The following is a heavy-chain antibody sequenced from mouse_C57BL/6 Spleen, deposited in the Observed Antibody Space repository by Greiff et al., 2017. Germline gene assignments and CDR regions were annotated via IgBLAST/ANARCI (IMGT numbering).Heavy chain of an antibody. D-gene: IGHD1-1*01. CDR3: ARGDGSSFYAMDY. J-gene: IGHJ4*01. CDR2: IYPRSGTP. Sequence: VQLLQSGAELARPGASVKLSCKASGYTFTSYGISWVKQRTGQGLEWIGEIYPRSGTPYYNEKFKGKATLTADKSSSTAYMELRNMTSEDSAVYFCARGDGSSFYAMDYWGQGTSVTVSS. CDR1: GYTFTSYG. V-gene: IGHV1-81*01.